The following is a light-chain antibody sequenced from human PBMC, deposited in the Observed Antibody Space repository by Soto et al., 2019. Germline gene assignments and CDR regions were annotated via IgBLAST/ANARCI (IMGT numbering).Light chain of an antibody. CDR1: SSDVGSYNY. J-gene: IGLJ2*01. V-gene: IGLV2-8*01. CDR3: SPYAGSNIHVV. CDR2: EVS. Sequence: QSVLTQPPSASGSPGQSVTISCTGTSSDVGSYNYVSWYQQHPGKAPKLMIYEVSKRPSGVPDRFSGSKSGNTASLTVSGLQAEDEADYYCSPYAGSNIHVVFGGGTKLTVL.